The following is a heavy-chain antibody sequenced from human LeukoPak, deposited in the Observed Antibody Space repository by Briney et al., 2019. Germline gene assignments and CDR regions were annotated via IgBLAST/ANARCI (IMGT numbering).Heavy chain of an antibody. J-gene: IGHJ4*02. D-gene: IGHD3-3*01. Sequence: ASVKVSCKASGYTFTGYYMHWVRQAPGQGLEWMGRINPNSGGTNYAQKFQGWVTMTRDTSISTAYMELSRLRSDDTAAYYCARGGFWSGYQVDYWGQGTLVTVSS. CDR2: INPNSGGT. V-gene: IGHV1-2*04. CDR3: ARGGFWSGYQVDY. CDR1: GYTFTGYY.